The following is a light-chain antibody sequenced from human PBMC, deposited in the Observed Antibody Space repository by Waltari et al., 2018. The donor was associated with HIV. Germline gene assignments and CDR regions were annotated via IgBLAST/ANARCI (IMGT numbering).Light chain of an antibody. V-gene: IGLV2-14*01. J-gene: IGLJ1*01. CDR3: CSYAGTYIV. Sequence: QSALTQPASVSGSRGQSITISCTGTSRDIGAYKPVSWYQHHPAKAPKLMIYEVNSRPSGISSRFSGSKSGNTASLTISGLQAEDEADYYCCSYAGTYIVFGTGTEVTVL. CDR2: EVN. CDR1: SRDIGAYKP.